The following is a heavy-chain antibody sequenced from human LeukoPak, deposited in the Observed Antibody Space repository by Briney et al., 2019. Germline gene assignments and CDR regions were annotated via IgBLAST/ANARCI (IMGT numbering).Heavy chain of an antibody. CDR2: ISGSGANT. CDR1: GFIFSSYA. CDR3: AKIPYGDYPAKDV. Sequence: QTGGSLRLSCAASGFIFSSYAMSWVRQAPGKGLEWVSGISGSGANTYYADSVKGRFTISRDNSKNTLYLQMNSLRAEDTAVYYCAKIPYGDYPAKDVWGQGTTVTVSS. D-gene: IGHD4-17*01. V-gene: IGHV3-23*01. J-gene: IGHJ6*02.